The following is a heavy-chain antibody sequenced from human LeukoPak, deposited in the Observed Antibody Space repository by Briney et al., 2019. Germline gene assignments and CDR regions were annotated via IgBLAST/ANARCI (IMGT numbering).Heavy chain of an antibody. Sequence: GGSLRLSCAASGFTFSSYSMNWVRQAPGKGLEWVSSISSSSSYIYYADSVKGRFTISRDNAKNSLYLQMNSLRAEDTAVYYCARDPLVSSSGWYGVDYWGQGTLVTVSS. D-gene: IGHD6-19*01. CDR2: ISSSSSYI. CDR1: GFTFSSYS. V-gene: IGHV3-21*01. J-gene: IGHJ4*02. CDR3: ARDPLVSSSGWYGVDY.